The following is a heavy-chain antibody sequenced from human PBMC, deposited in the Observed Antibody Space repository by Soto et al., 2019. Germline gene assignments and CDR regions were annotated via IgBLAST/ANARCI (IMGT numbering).Heavy chain of an antibody. CDR3: ARGRGGXVATIGRYYYYYYGMDV. D-gene: IGHD5-12*01. CDR1: GYTFTGYY. V-gene: IGHV1-2*02. CDR2: INPNSGGT. Sequence: GAAVKVSCKASGYTFTGYYMHWVRQAPGQGLEWMGWINPNSGGTNYAQKFQGRVTMTRDTSISTAYMELSRLRSDDTAVYYCARGRGGXVATIGRYYYYYYGMDVWGQGTTVTVSS. J-gene: IGHJ6*02.